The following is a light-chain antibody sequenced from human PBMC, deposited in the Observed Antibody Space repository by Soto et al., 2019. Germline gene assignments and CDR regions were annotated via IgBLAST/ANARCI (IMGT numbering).Light chain of an antibody. CDR2: DII. CDR3: VSFTASRSYV. CDR1: SXDVGAYIF. V-gene: IGLV2-14*03. Sequence: SVLTQPASVTGSPGRTITIPCTGTSXDVGAYIFVSWYQQHPGKALKLMIYDIINRPSGVSNRFSGSKSGNTASLTISGLQAEDEADYYCVSFTASRSYVFGAGTKVSVL. J-gene: IGLJ1*01.